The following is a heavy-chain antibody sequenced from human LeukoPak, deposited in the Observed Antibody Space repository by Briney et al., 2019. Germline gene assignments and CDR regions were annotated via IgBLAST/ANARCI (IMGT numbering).Heavy chain of an antibody. CDR1: GGSISSYY. Sequence: PSETLSLTCTVSGGSISSYYWSCIRHPAGKGLECIGRIYTSGSDNYNHSLKSRVPMSVDTCKNQFSLKLSSVTAADTAVYYCARGGDSRTGYYYYYMDVWGKGTTVTVSS. J-gene: IGHJ6*03. CDR3: ARGGDSRTGYYYYYMDV. CDR2: IYTSGSD. V-gene: IGHV4-4*07. D-gene: IGHD2-21*02.